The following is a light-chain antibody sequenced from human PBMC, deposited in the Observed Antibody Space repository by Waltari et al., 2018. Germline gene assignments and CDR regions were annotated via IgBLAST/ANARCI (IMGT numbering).Light chain of an antibody. CDR2: ESN. V-gene: IGLV6-57*02. CDR3: QSYDDNSPDWV. Sequence: NLKLTQPRSVSESPGKTVIISCTGSSGNIAGNYVPWYRQRPGSAPTSVIYESNQRPSGVPNRFSGSIASASNSASLTISGLKTEDEADYYCQSYDDNSPDWVFGGGTKLTVL. J-gene: IGLJ3*02. CDR1: SGNIAGNY.